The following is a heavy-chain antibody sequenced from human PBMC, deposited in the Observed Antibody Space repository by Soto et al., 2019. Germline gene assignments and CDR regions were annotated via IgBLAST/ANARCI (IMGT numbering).Heavy chain of an antibody. CDR1: GFTFSEYY. CDR2: ISSSGSTI. D-gene: IGHD2-2*01. J-gene: IGHJ6*02. CDR3: ARDWTSRYFYYYGMYV. V-gene: IGHV3-11*01. Sequence: GGSLRLSCAASGFTFSEYYMSWIRQGLGKGLEWVSYISSSGSTIYYADSVKGRFTISRDNAKNSLYLQMNSLRAEDTAVDYCARDWTSRYFYYYGMYVWGQGTTVTVSS.